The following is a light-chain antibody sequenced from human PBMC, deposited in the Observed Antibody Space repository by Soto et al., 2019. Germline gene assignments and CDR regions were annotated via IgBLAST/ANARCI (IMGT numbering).Light chain of an antibody. CDR3: SSYTSSTTLV. V-gene: IGLV2-14*01. Sequence: QSALTQPASVSGSPGQSITISCTGTTSDVGGYSYVSWYQQHPGKAPKLMIYEVSNRPSGVSNRFSGSKSGNTASLTISGLQPDDEADYYCSSYTSSTTLVFGGGTQLTVL. J-gene: IGLJ2*01. CDR1: TSDVGGYSY. CDR2: EVS.